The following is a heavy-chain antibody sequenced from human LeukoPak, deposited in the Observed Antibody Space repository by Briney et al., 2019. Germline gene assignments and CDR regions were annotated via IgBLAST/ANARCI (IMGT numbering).Heavy chain of an antibody. Sequence: SVKVSCKASGDKFSAYVFTWVRQAPGQGLEWMGRIIPIVGVTRYAQRVQGRITITADISTTTAYMELTSLRSGDSAVYYCVRSWGTYVDVLSEQFYYGMDVWGQGTTVTVSS. J-gene: IGHJ6*02. CDR2: IIPIVGVT. CDR1: GDKFSAYV. D-gene: IGHD3-9*01. V-gene: IGHV1-69*04. CDR3: VRSWGTYVDVLSEQFYYGMDV.